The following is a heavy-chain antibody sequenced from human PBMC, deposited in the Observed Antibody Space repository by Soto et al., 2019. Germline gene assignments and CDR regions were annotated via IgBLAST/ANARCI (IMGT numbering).Heavy chain of an antibody. V-gene: IGHV4-59*08. CDR2: IYSSGTT. D-gene: IGHD1-1*01. Sequence: QVQLQESGPGLVKPSETLSLTCSVSYGSISGLYWTWVRQPPGKGLEWIGWIYSSGTTNYNPSLKSRVTMSVDTSRTQFSLKLNSVTAADTAIYYCARLRNPYFMDAWGKGTTVTVSS. J-gene: IGHJ6*03. CDR3: ARLRNPYFMDA. CDR1: YGSISGLY.